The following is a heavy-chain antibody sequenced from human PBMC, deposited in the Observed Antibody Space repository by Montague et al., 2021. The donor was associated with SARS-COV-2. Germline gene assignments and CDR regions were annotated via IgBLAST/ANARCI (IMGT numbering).Heavy chain of an antibody. J-gene: IGHJ5*02. V-gene: IGHV4-39*01. CDR1: GGSVYSNADHLNSDY. Sequence: SETLSLTCAVSGGSVYSNADHLNSDYWPWVRQSPGRGLEWIGSGXXRGQTWQNPSFRGRLTMSVDTSENSVSLRLTSVTAADTAMYYCTGQRWRGRFDPWGLGTLVIVSS. D-gene: IGHD2-15*01. CDR3: TGQRWRGRFDP. CDR2: GXXRGQT.